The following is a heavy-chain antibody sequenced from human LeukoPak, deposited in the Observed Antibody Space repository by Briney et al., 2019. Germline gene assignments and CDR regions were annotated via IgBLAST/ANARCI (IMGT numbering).Heavy chain of an antibody. V-gene: IGHV1-46*01. D-gene: IGHD2-2*01. CDR2: INPSGGST. CDR1: GYRFTSYD. Sequence: ASVKVSCKASGYRFTSYDMHWVRQAHGQGLEWIGLINPSGGSTSYAQRFQGRVAMTRDTSTTTVDMEVNSLTSEDTAVYFCARDGPTAAPFDYWGQGTLVTVSS. J-gene: IGHJ4*02. CDR3: ARDGPTAAPFDY.